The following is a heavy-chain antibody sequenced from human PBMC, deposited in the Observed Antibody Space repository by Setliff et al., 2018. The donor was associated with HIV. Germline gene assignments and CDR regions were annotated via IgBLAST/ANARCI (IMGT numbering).Heavy chain of an antibody. CDR3: AKYYHSSGGYAFDN. J-gene: IGHJ3*02. CDR2: INQDGSEK. Sequence: GGSLRLSCAASGFSFSNYWMNWVRQVPGKGLEWVANINQDGSEKKYVDSMKGRLTISRDNAKNSLYLQMTSLRAEDTAVYYCAKYYHSSGGYAFDNWGQGTMVTVSS. D-gene: IGHD3-22*01. CDR1: GFSFSNYW. V-gene: IGHV3-7*03.